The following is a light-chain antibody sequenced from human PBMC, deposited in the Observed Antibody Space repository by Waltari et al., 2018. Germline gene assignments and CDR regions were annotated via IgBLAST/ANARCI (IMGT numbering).Light chain of an antibody. CDR1: NSNIGRNS. CDR3: AAWDDSLSVSYV. V-gene: IGLV1-47*01. J-gene: IGLJ1*01. Sequence: QSVLTQPPSASGTPGQRVTISCSGTNSNIGRNSVFWYQQLPGAAPKLLLYGSNQRPSGVPDRFAASKSGTSASLAISGLRSEDAADYYCAAWDDSLSVSYVFGSGTKVTV. CDR2: GSN.